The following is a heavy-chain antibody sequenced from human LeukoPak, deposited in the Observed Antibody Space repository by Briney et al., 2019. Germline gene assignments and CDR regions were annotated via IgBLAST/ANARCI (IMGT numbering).Heavy chain of an antibody. D-gene: IGHD2-2*01. Sequence: GGSLRLSCAASGFTFSSYGMHWVRQAPGKGLEWVAVISYDGSNKYYADSVKGRFTISRDNSKNTLYLQMNSLRAEDTAVYYCARGYCSSTSCHPESDFDYWGQGTLVTVSS. J-gene: IGHJ4*02. CDR3: ARGYCSSTSCHPESDFDY. V-gene: IGHV3-30*03. CDR2: ISYDGSNK. CDR1: GFTFSSYG.